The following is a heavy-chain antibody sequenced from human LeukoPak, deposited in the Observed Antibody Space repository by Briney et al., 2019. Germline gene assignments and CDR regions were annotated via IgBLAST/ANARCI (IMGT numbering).Heavy chain of an antibody. Sequence: GESLKISCKGSGYSFASYWIGWVRQMPGKGLEWMGIIYPCDSDTRYSPSFQGQVTISADKSISIAYLQWSSLKDSDTAMYYCARPVDRGWYSLTDWGQGTLVTVSS. CDR1: GYSFASYW. J-gene: IGHJ4*02. CDR2: IYPCDSDT. CDR3: ARPVDRGWYSLTD. V-gene: IGHV5-51*01. D-gene: IGHD6-19*01.